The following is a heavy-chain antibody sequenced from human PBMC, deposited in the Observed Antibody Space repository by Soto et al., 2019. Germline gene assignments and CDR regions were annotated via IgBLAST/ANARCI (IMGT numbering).Heavy chain of an antibody. V-gene: IGHV4-59*01. CDR1: GGSITSYY. CDR3: ARDLRWFGESTRAFDI. Sequence: PSETLSLTCTVSGGSITSYYWTWIRQPPGKGLEWIGYIYYSRSTNYNPCLMSRVTISVDTSKNQFSRKLSSVTAADTAVYYWARDLRWFGESTRAFDIWGQGTMVTVSS. D-gene: IGHD3-10*01. J-gene: IGHJ3*02. CDR2: IYYSRST.